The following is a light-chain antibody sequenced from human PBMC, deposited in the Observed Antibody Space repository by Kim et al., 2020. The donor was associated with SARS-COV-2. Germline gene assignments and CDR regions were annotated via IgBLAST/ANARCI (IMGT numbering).Light chain of an antibody. Sequence: QSVLTQPASVSGSPGQSITISCTGTSSDVGGYNYVSWYQHHPGKAPKLMIYDVSNRPSGVSNRFSGSKSGTTASLTISGLQAEDEADYYCCSYTTSSTLLFGGGTQLTVL. V-gene: IGLV2-14*03. CDR2: DVS. CDR1: SSDVGGYNY. CDR3: CSYTTSSTLL. J-gene: IGLJ2*01.